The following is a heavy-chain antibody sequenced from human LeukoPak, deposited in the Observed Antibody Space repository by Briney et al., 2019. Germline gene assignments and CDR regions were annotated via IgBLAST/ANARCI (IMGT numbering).Heavy chain of an antibody. CDR1: GFTVGTKY. J-gene: IGHJ2*01. V-gene: IGHV3-53*01. CDR2: LYSGGDT. Sequence: GGSLRLSCAASGFTVGTKYMNWVRQAPGKGLEWVSILYSGGDTYYADSVKGRFTISRDNSRNTLSLQMNSPRVDDTAVYYCARVGDHYHWYFDLWGRGTLVTVSS. CDR3: ARVGDHYHWYFDL. D-gene: IGHD3-10*01.